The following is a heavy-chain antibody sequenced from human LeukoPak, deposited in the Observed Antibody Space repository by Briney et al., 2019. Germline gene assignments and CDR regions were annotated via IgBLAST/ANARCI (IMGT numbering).Heavy chain of an antibody. CDR1: GGSFSGYY. V-gene: IGHV4-34*01. CDR2: INHSGST. J-gene: IGHJ4*02. Sequence: PSETLSLTCAVYGGSFSGYYWSWIRQPPGKGLEWIGEINHSGSTNYNPSLKSRVTISVDTSKNQFSLKPSSVTAADTAVYYCARGSAFDYWGQGTLVTVSS. CDR3: ARGSAFDY.